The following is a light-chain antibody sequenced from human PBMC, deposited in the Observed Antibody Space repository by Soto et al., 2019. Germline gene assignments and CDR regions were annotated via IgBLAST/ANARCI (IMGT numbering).Light chain of an antibody. Sequence: DIQMTQSPSTLSASVGDRVTITCRASQGINNYLNWYQQKPGKAPNLLIYAASSLQSGVPSTFSGRGSGTDFTLTISSLQPEDFATYYCQQSYSTPLTVGAGTKVDIK. CDR2: AAS. CDR3: QQSYSTPLT. CDR1: QGINNY. J-gene: IGKJ4*01. V-gene: IGKV1-39*01.